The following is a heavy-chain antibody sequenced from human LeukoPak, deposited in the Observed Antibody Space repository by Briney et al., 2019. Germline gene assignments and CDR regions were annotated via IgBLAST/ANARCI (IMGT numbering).Heavy chain of an antibody. J-gene: IGHJ6*02. D-gene: IGHD6-19*01. CDR1: GGSISSSNW. V-gene: IGHV4-4*02. Sequence: SETLSLTCAVSGGSISSSNWWSWVRQPPGKGLEWIGEIYHSGSTNYNPSLKSRVTISVDKSKNQFFLKLSSVTAADTAVYYCARELSVAPYGMDVWGQGTTVTVSS. CDR3: ARELSVAPYGMDV. CDR2: IYHSGST.